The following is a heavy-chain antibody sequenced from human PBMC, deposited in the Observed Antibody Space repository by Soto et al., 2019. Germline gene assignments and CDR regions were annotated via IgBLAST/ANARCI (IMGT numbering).Heavy chain of an antibody. CDR3: ARQRGLLFFYYYMDV. Sequence: QVQLVQSGAEVKKPGASVKVSCKASGYTLTSYYMHWVRQAPGQGLEWMGIINPSGGSTSYAQKFQGRVTITRDPYTSTVYMELSSLRSEDTAVYYCARQRGLLFFYYYMDVWGKGTTVTVSS. CDR2: INPSGGST. V-gene: IGHV1-46*03. J-gene: IGHJ6*03. D-gene: IGHD2-15*01. CDR1: GYTLTSYY.